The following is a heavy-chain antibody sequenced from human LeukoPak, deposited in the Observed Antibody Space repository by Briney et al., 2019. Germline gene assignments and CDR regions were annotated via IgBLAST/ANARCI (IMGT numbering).Heavy chain of an antibody. CDR3: ARLSLGYYDILTGYYPYYFDY. D-gene: IGHD3-9*01. Sequence: SETLSLTCTVSGGSVSSGSYYWSWIRQPPGKGLEWIGYIYYSGSTNYNPSLKSRVTISVDTSKNQFSLKLSSVTAADTAVYYCARLSLGYYDILTGYYPYYFDYWGQGTLVTVSS. CDR1: GGSVSSGSYY. V-gene: IGHV4-61*01. CDR2: IYYSGST. J-gene: IGHJ4*02.